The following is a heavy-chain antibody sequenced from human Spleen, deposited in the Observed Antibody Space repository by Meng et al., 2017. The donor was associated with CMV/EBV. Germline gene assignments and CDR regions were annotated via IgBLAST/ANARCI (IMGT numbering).Heavy chain of an antibody. CDR1: GGSISSSSYY. J-gene: IGHJ5*02. CDR2: IYYSGST. Sequence: SETLSLTCTVSGGSISSSSYYWGWIRQPPGKGLEWIGSIYYSGSTYYNPSLKSRVTISVDTSKNQFSLKLSSVTAADTAVYYCARDMRLYNWNDGGWFDPWGQGTLVTVSS. CDR3: ARDMRLYNWNDGGWFDP. V-gene: IGHV4-39*07. D-gene: IGHD1-1*01.